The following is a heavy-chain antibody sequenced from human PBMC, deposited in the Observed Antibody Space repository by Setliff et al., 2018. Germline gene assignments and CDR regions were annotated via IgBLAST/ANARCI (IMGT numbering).Heavy chain of an antibody. D-gene: IGHD5-18*01. J-gene: IGHJ3*02. V-gene: IGHV5-51*01. CDR2: IWPGDSDT. Sequence: GESLKISCKASGYIFTTYWIGWVRQMPGKGLEWMGTIWPGDSDTRYNPSFQGQVTISADKSISTAYLQWSSLKASDTAMYYCARPYSGAFDIWGQGTMVTVSS. CDR1: GYIFTTYW. CDR3: ARPYSGAFDI.